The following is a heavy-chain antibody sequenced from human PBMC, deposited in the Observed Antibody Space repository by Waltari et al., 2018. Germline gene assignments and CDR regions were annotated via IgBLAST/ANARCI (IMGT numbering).Heavy chain of an antibody. D-gene: IGHD1-7*01. Sequence: QVQLVESGGGVVQPGRSLRLSCAASGFRFRSHAMHWVRQAPGKGLEWVALISYDGSNEDYADSVQCRFTISRDNSKNTLYLQIDSLRTEDTAVYYCARDRIWKYVFDYWGQGTLVTVSS. CDR1: GFRFRSHA. V-gene: IGHV3-30*04. CDR2: ISYDGSNE. J-gene: IGHJ4*02. CDR3: ARDRIWKYVFDY.